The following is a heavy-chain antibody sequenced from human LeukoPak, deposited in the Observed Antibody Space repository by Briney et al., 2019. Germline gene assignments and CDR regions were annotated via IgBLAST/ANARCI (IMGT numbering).Heavy chain of an antibody. V-gene: IGHV3-23*01. CDR1: GFTYSSYA. J-gene: IGHJ1*01. CDR3: AKSLDRKSWFVFRH. CDR2: ISGSGTST. Sequence: GGSLRLSCAASGFTYSSYAMSWLRQAPGKGLEWVSGISGSGTSTDYADSVKGRFTTSRDSSKNTVFFEMNSLRAEDTAIYYCAKSLDRKSWFVFRHWGQGTLVTVSS. D-gene: IGHD3-10*01.